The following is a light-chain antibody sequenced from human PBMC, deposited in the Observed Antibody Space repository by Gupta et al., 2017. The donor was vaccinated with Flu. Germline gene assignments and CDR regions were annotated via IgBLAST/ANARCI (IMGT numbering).Light chain of an antibody. CDR1: NIGSKS. CDR2: DDS. Sequence: SYVLTQAPSVSVAPGQTARITCGGNNIGSKSVHWYQQKPGQAPILVGYDDSDRPSGIPERFSGSKSGNTATLTISRVEAGDEANYYCQVWDSSSDLVVFGGGTKLTVL. V-gene: IGLV3-21*02. J-gene: IGLJ2*01. CDR3: QVWDSSSDLVV.